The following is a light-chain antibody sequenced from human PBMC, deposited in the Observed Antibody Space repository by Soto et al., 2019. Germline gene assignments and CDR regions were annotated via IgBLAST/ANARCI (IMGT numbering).Light chain of an antibody. V-gene: IGKV3-15*01. CDR3: QQYDNWPWT. Sequence: EIVMTQSPATLSVSPGGRATLSYRASQSISDTLAWYQQKPGQAPRLLIYSASRGATGFPARFSGSGSGTDFTLTISSLQSEDFAVYYCQQYDNWPWTFGQGTKVDI. CDR1: QSISDT. J-gene: IGKJ1*01. CDR2: SAS.